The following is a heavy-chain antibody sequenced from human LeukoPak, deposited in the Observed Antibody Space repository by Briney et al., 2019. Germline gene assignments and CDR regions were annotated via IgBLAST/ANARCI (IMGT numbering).Heavy chain of an antibody. D-gene: IGHD3-22*01. J-gene: IGHJ4*02. CDR2: ISSSSSYI. CDR1: GFTFSSYS. V-gene: IGHV3-21*01. Sequence: GGSLRLSCAASGFTFSSYSMNWVRQAPGKGLEWVSSISSSSSYIYYADSVKGRFTISRDNAKNSLYLQMNSLRAEDTAVYYCARDTTYYYDSSGYYYFDYWGQGTLVTVSS. CDR3: ARDTTYYYDSSGYYYFDY.